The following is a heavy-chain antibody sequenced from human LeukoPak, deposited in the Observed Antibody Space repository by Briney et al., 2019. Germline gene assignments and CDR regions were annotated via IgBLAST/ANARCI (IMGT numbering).Heavy chain of an antibody. D-gene: IGHD3/OR15-3a*01. V-gene: IGHV4-34*12. J-gene: IGHJ4*02. CDR3: ARQTGSGLFTLP. Sequence: SETLSLTCVVYGESFSGYYWTWIRQPPGKGLEWLGEIIDTGSTKYNSSLKSRVTISIDTSKNQISLRLTSVTATDTAMYYCARQTGSGLFTLPGGQGTLVTVSS. CDR2: IIDTGST. CDR1: GESFSGYY.